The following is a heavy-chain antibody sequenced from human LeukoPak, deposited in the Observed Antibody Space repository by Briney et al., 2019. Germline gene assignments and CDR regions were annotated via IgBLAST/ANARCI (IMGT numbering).Heavy chain of an antibody. Sequence: GASVTVSFKASGYTFTTYGFSWVRQAPGQGLEWMGWISSYNGGADYAQKLQGRVTMTTDTSTSTTYMELRSLRSDDTAVYYCARQKKQTTAIDYWGQGTLVTVSS. CDR2: ISSYNGGA. D-gene: IGHD4-17*01. CDR1: GYTFTTYG. CDR3: ARQKKQTTAIDY. J-gene: IGHJ4*02. V-gene: IGHV1-18*01.